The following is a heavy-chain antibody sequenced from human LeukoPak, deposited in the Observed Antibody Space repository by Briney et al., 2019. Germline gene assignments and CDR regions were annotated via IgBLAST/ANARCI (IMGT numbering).Heavy chain of an antibody. J-gene: IGHJ4*02. V-gene: IGHV4-34*01. CDR3: AKVKSDFDY. CDR2: INHSGST. Sequence: SETLSLTCTVSGGSISSYYWSWIRQPPGKGLEWIGEINHSGSTNYNPSLKSRVTISVDTSKNQFSLKLSSVTAADTAVYYCAKVKSDFDYWGQGTLVTVSS. CDR1: GGSISSYY.